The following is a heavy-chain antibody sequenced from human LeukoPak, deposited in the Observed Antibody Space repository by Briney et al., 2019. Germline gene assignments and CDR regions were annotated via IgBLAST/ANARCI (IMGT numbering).Heavy chain of an antibody. V-gene: IGHV1-2*02. CDR3: ARDSPDDTAMVKTRDPYYYMDV. Sequence: ASVKVSCKASGYTFTGYYMHWVRQAPGQGLEWMGWIDPNSGGTNYAQKFQGRVTMTRDTSISTAYMELSRLRSDDTAVYYCARDSPDDTAMVKTRDPYYYMDVWGKGTTVTISS. CDR1: GYTFTGYY. J-gene: IGHJ6*03. D-gene: IGHD5-18*01. CDR2: IDPNSGGT.